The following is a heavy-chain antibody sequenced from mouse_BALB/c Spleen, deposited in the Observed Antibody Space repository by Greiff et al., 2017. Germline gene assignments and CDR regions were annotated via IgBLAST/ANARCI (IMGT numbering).Heavy chain of an antibody. J-gene: IGHJ3*01. CDR2: IYPGDGDT. CDR1: GYAFSSYW. CDR3: TKKDRYDGSWFAY. Sequence: VQLQQSGAELVRPGSSVKISCKASGYAFSSYWMNWVKQRPGQGLEWIGQIYPGDGDTNYNGKFKGKATLTADKSSSTAYMQLSSLTSEDSAVYFCTKKDRYDGSWFAYWGQGTLVTVSA. V-gene: IGHV1-80*01. D-gene: IGHD2-14*01.